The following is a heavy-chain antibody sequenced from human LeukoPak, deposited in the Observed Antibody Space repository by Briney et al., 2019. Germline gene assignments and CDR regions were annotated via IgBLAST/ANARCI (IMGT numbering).Heavy chain of an antibody. V-gene: IGHV7-4-1*02. CDR3: ARRVKGHAFDI. Sequence: ASVKVSCKASGYTFTNCAMNWVRQAPGQGLEWMGWINPNTGNPTYAQGFTGRFVFSLDTSVTTTYLQISTLKAEDTAVYYCARRVKGHAFDIWGQGTMVTVSS. D-gene: IGHD2-21*01. J-gene: IGHJ3*02. CDR1: GYTFTNCA. CDR2: INPNTGNP.